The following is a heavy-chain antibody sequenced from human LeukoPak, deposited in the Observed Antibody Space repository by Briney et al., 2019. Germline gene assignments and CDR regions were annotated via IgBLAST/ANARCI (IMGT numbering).Heavy chain of an antibody. Sequence: PGGSLRLSCTASGFTFGDYAMSWVRQAPGKGLEWVGFIRSKAYGGTTEYAASVKGRFTISRDDSKSIAYLQMNSLKTEDTAVYYCTRGRGGGRYDAFDIWGQGTMVTVSS. CDR3: TRGRGGGRYDAFDI. CDR1: GFTFGDYA. CDR2: IRSKAYGGTT. V-gene: IGHV3-49*04. D-gene: IGHD3-16*01. J-gene: IGHJ3*02.